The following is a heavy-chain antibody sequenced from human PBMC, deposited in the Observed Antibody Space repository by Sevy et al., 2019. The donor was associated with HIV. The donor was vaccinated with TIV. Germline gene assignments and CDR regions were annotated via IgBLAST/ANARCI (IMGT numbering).Heavy chain of an antibody. CDR3: AKGVVKNWNYDAFDI. Sequence: GGSLRLSCAASGFTFDDYAMHWVRQAPGKGLEWVSGISWNSGSIGYADSVKGRFTISRDNAKNSLYLQMNSLRAEDTALYYCAKGVVKNWNYDAFDIWGQRTMVTVSS. D-gene: IGHD1-7*01. CDR1: GFTFDDYA. CDR2: ISWNSGSI. J-gene: IGHJ3*02. V-gene: IGHV3-9*01.